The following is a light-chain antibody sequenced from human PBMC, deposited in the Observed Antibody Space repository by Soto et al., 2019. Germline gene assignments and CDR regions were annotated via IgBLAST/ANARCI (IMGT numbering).Light chain of an antibody. J-gene: IGKJ4*01. Sequence: IVLTHSPGTVSLSPGDMATLSCRAIQTIKNNYLAWYQQRHGRPPRLLISGASTRATGIPDRFSGSGSGTDFTLTISRLEPEDFAVYFCQQYGDSPLLTFGGGTKVDIK. CDR2: GAS. CDR3: QQYGDSPLLT. CDR1: QTIKNNY. V-gene: IGKV3-20*01.